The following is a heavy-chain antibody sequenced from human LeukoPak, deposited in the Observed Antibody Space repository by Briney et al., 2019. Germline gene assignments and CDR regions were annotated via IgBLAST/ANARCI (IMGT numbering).Heavy chain of an antibody. V-gene: IGHV3-53*01. CDR2: LYSGSDT. D-gene: IGHD2-21*01. Sequence: GGSLRLSCAASGFTVSTNYMNWVRQAPGKGLEWVSILYSGSDTYYSDSVEGRFTISRDDSRNTLFLHMSSLKVEDTAIYFCARVGDHFHWFLDLWGRGTLVGVSS. CDR1: GFTVSTNY. CDR3: ARVGDHFHWFLDL. J-gene: IGHJ2*01.